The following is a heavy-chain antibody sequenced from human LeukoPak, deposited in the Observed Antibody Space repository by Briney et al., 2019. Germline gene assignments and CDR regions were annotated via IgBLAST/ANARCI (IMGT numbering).Heavy chain of an antibody. CDR2: INPSGDTT. CDR1: GTIYS. J-gene: IGHJ4*02. Sequence: ASVKVSCKSSGTIYSVHWVRQAPGQGLEWMGIINPSGDTTSYARRFQGRVTMTRDTSTSTVYMELSSLRSDDTAVYYCASRLQSGSPWYFDFWGQGTLVTVSS. D-gene: IGHD1-26*01. V-gene: IGHV1-46*01. CDR3: ASRLQSGSPWYFDF.